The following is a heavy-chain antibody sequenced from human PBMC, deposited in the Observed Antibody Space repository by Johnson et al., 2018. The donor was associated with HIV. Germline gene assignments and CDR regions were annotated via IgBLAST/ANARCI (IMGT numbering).Heavy chain of an antibody. Sequence: VQLVESGGAVVRPGGSLRLSCVGSGFRFEDYGMNWVRQTPGKGLEWVSTLNWTGGNTNYADFVRGRFPISRDNAKKSLYLQMNNLRAEETALYSWARASGDSSGGENSRVDGFDIWGQGTVVTVSS. V-gene: IGHV3-20*04. D-gene: IGHD6-19*01. CDR1: GFRFEDYG. CDR2: LNWTGGNT. J-gene: IGHJ3*02. CDR3: ARASGDSSGGENSRVDGFDI.